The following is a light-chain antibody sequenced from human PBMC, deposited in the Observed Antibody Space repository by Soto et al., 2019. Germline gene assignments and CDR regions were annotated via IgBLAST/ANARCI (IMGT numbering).Light chain of an antibody. V-gene: IGKV3-20*01. J-gene: IGKJ2*01. CDR1: QSLSGNY. Sequence: EIVLAQSPGTLSSSPGERATLSCRASQSLSGNYLAWYQQKPGQAPRLLIFGVSSRATGIPDRFSGSGSGTEFSLTISSLQSEDFAVYYCQQYSDWPLYTFGQGTKLEIK. CDR3: QQYSDWPLYT. CDR2: GVS.